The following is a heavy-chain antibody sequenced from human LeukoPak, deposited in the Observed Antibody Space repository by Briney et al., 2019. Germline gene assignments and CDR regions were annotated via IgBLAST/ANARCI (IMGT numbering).Heavy chain of an antibody. CDR2: IIPIFGTA. Sequence: EASVKVSCKASGGTFNSYAISWVRQAPGQGLEWMGGIIPIFGTANYAQKFQGRVTITTDESTSTAYMELSSLRSEDTAVYYCASILPSSIAARQGVFDIWGQGTMVTVSP. V-gene: IGHV1-69*05. D-gene: IGHD6-6*01. CDR1: GGTFNSYA. CDR3: ASILPSSIAARQGVFDI. J-gene: IGHJ3*02.